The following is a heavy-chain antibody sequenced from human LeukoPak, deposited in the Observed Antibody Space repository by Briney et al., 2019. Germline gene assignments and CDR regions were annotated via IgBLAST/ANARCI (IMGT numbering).Heavy chain of an antibody. Sequence: ASVKVSCKASGYTFTSYGISWVRQAPGQGLEWMGWISGYDGNTNYGKKFHGRVTPTIDTSTSTTYMELRSLTSDDTAVYYCARDQSPGLFDYWGRGTLVIVSS. CDR3: ARDQSPGLFDY. CDR2: ISGYDGNT. V-gene: IGHV1-18*01. CDR1: GYTFTSYG. J-gene: IGHJ4*02.